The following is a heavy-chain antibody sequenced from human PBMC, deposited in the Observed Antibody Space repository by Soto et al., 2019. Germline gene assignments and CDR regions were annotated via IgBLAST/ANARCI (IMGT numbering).Heavy chain of an antibody. V-gene: IGHV1-18*01. CDR1: GYTFTSHG. D-gene: IGHD2-2*01. CDR2: ISAYNGNT. CDR3: ARGLHSVGYCSGISCPLDGMDV. J-gene: IGHJ6*02. Sequence: GASVKVSCKASGYTFTSHGISWVRQAPGRGLEWMGWISAYNGNTNYAQKVQGRVTVTTDTSTSTAYMELRSLRSDDTAVYYCARGLHSVGYCSGISCPLDGMDVWGQGTTVTVSS.